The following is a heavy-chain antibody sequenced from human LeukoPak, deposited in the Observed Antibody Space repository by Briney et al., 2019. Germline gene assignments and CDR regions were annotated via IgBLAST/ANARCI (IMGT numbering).Heavy chain of an antibody. J-gene: IGHJ6*02. V-gene: IGHV3-23*01. CDR1: GFTFSTYA. D-gene: IGHD2-21*02. CDR3: AKDRDIVVVTAPHYGMDV. Sequence: GGSLRLSCAPSGFTFSTYAMSWVRQAPGKGLEWVSAISGSGGSTYYADSVKGRFTISRDNSKNTLYLQMNSLRAEDTAVYYCAKDRDIVVVTAPHYGMDVWGQGTTVTVSS. CDR2: ISGSGGST.